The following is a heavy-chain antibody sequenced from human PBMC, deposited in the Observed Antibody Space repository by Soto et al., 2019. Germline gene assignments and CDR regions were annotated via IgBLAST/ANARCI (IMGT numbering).Heavy chain of an antibody. D-gene: IGHD2-15*01. V-gene: IGHV5-10-1*01. CDR2: IDPSDSYT. CDR3: ARDYCSGGSCYFYYYGMDV. Sequence: GESLKISCKGSGYSFTSYWISWVRQMPGKGLEWMGRIDPSDSYTNYSPSFQGHVTISADKSISTAYLQWSSLKASDTAMYYCARDYCSGGSCYFYYYGMDVWGQGTTVAVS. CDR1: GYSFTSYW. J-gene: IGHJ6*02.